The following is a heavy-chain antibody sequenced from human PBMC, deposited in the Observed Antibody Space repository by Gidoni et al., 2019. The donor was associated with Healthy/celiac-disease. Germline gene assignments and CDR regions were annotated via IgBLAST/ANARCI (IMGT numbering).Heavy chain of an antibody. J-gene: IGHJ4*02. CDR2: IYYSGST. D-gene: IGHD5-12*01. CDR1: GGSISSYY. V-gene: IGHV4-59*08. Sequence: QVQLQESGPGLVKPSETLSLTCTVSGGSISSYYWSWIRQPPGKGLEWIGYIYYSGSTNYNPSLKSRVTISVDTSKNQFSLKLSSVTAADTAVYYCARSYSGYDFFPFDYWGQGTLVTVSS. CDR3: ARSYSGYDFFPFDY.